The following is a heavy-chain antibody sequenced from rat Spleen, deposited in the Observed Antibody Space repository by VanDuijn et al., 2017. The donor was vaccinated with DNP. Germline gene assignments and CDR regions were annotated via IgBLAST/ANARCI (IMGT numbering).Heavy chain of an antibody. CDR1: GFTFSNYD. CDR2: ISTSGGTT. CDR3: TTCGPYYYDH. Sequence: EVHLVESGGGLVQPGRSLKLSCAASGFTFSNYDMAWVRQAPTKGLEWVASISTSGGTTYYRDSVKGRFTVSRDNAKSTLYLQMDSLRSEDTATYYCTTCGPYYYDHWGQGVMVTVSS. V-gene: IGHV5-27*01. J-gene: IGHJ2*01.